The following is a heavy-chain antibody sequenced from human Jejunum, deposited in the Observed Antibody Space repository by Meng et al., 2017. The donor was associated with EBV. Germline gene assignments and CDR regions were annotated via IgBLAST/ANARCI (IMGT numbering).Heavy chain of an antibody. J-gene: IGHJ4*02. CDR1: GFTLSDHW. Sequence: EAQLVESGVGLVQPGGALILSCPASGFTLSDHWIHWVRQAPGEGLMWVSRINPDGRTINYGDSVKGRFTISRDNAKNTVYLQMNSLRAEDTAVYYCTRAGYYRFDYWGQGALVTVSS. V-gene: IGHV3-74*01. CDR2: INPDGRTI. CDR3: TRAGYYRFDY. D-gene: IGHD1-26*01.